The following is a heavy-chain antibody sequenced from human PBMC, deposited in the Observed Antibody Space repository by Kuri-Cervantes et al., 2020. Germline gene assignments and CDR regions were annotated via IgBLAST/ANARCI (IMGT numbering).Heavy chain of an antibody. Sequence: GESLKISCAASGFSFDDYAMHWVRQAPGKGLEWVANIKQDGSEKYYADSVKGRFTISRDNSKNTLYLQMNSLRAEDTAVYYCAKEDYAMNYWGQGTLVTVSS. V-gene: IGHV3-7*01. D-gene: IGHD3-16*01. CDR2: IKQDGSEK. CDR1: GFSFDDYA. J-gene: IGHJ4*02. CDR3: AKEDYAMNY.